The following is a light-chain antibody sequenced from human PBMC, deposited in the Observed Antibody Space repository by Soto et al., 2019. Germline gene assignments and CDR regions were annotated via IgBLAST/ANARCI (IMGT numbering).Light chain of an antibody. CDR2: DVN. J-gene: IGLJ2*01. CDR1: TSDVGGYNY. Sequence: QSALTQPSSVSGSPGQSVTISCSGTTSDVGGYNYVSWYQQLPGRAPKLIISDVNKRPSGVPDRFSGSKSGNTASLTISGLQAEDEADYNCCSYAGSYSIFGGGTKLTVL. V-gene: IGLV2-11*01. CDR3: CSYAGSYSI.